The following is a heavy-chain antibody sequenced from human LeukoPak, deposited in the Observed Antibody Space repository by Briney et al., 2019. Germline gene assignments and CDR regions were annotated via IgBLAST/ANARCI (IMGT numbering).Heavy chain of an antibody. J-gene: IGHJ4*02. V-gene: IGHV4-34*01. CDR2: INHSGST. CDR3: VLWRTTVVTRDY. Sequence: PSETLSLTCAVYGGSLSGYYWSWIRQPPGKGLEWIGEINHSGSTNYNPSLKSRVTISVDTSKNQFSLKLSSVTAADTAVYYCVLWRTTVVTRDYWGQGTLVTVSS. D-gene: IGHD4-23*01. CDR1: GGSLSGYY.